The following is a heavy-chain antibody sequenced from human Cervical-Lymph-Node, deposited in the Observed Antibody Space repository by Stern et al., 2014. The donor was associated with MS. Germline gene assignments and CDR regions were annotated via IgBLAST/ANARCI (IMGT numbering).Heavy chain of an antibody. CDR3: ARHNCYDT. V-gene: IGHV5-51*01. Sequence: EVQLEESGAEVKMPGESLKISCRGSGYIFANYWIAWVRQKPGKGMEWRGIIRPGDARVTYSPPFQGQVTISADKSINTAYLQWTSLKDSDTAIYYCARHNCYDTWGRGTLVTVSS. J-gene: IGHJ5*02. CDR2: IRPGDARV. CDR1: GYIFANYW. D-gene: IGHD2-15*01.